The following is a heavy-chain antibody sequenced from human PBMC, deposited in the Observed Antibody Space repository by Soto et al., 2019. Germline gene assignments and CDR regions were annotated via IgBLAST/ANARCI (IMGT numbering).Heavy chain of an antibody. CDR2: IYSGGST. J-gene: IGHJ3*02. Sequence: GGSLRLSCAVSGFTVSSNYMSWVRQAPGKGLEWVSVIYSGGSTYYADSVKGRFTISRDNSKNTLYLQMNSLRAEDTAVYYCPKKFFFICTSCYPRGAFDISGQRSMVTVSS. V-gene: IGHV3-66*01. D-gene: IGHD2-2*01. CDR1: GFTVSSNY. CDR3: PKKFFFICTSCYPRGAFDI.